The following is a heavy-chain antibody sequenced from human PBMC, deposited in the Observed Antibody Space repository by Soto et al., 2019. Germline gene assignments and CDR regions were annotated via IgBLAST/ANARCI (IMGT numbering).Heavy chain of an antibody. CDR1: GYRFTTYW. J-gene: IGHJ3*02. Sequence: PGESLKISCKGSGYRFTTYWIGWVRQMPGKGLEWMGIIYPGNSDTRYSPSFQGQVTISADKSINTAYLQWSSLKASDTAMYYCARRHDYGLDIWGPGTMVTVSS. D-gene: IGHD4-17*01. CDR2: IYPGNSDT. V-gene: IGHV5-51*01. CDR3: ARRHDYGLDI.